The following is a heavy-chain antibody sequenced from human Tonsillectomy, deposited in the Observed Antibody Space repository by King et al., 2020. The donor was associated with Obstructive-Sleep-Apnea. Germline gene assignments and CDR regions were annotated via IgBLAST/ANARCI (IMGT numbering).Heavy chain of an antibody. CDR3: ARDYDFSVDF. J-gene: IGHJ4*02. Sequence: VQLVQSGLEVKKPGASVTVSCKASVYTFTSYGISWGRQAPGQGLEGGGWINVRDGHINYGQGVRGRVTLTTDTYTSTAYMELGTLTSDDTAVYYCARDYDFSVDFWGQGTLVIVSS. V-gene: IGHV1-18*04. CDR2: INVRDGHI. CDR1: VYTFTSYG. D-gene: IGHD3/OR15-3a*01.